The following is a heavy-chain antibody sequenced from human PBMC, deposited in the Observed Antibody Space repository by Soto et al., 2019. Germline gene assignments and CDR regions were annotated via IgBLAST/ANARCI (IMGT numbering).Heavy chain of an antibody. CDR1: WFTFSSYA. CDR3: AKDRSLTVYAPIDY. V-gene: IGHV3-23*01. CDR2: ISGSGGST. D-gene: IGHD2-8*01. Sequence: GGSLRLSCAASWFTFSSYAMSWVRQAPGKGLEWVSAISGSGGSTYYSDSVKGRFTISRDNSTNTLSLQMNSLRAEDTAVYYCAKDRSLTVYAPIDYWGHGTLVTVSS. J-gene: IGHJ4*01.